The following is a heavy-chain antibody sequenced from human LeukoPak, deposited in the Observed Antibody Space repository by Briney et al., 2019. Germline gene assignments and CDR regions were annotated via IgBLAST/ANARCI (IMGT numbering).Heavy chain of an antibody. D-gene: IGHD6-13*01. CDR3: ARGGYSSSWYYRPTYYYGMDV. Sequence: GGSLRLSCAASGFTFSTYSMNWVRQAPGKGLEWVSYISSSSTIYYADSVKGRFTISRDNAKNSLYLQMNSLRDEDTAVYYCARGGYSSSWYYRPTYYYGMDVWGQGTTVTVSS. CDR1: GFTFSTYS. J-gene: IGHJ6*02. CDR2: ISSSSTI. V-gene: IGHV3-48*02.